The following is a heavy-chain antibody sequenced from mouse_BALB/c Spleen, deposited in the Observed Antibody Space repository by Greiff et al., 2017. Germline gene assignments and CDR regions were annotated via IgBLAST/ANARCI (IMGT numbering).Heavy chain of an antibody. V-gene: IGHV1S132*01. CDR2: IFPGTGTT. Sequence: QVQLQQSGAELVKPGASVKLSCKTSGYTFTSYWIQWVKQRPGQGLGWIGEIFPGTGTTYYNEKFKGKATLTIDTSSSTAYMQLSSLTSEDSAVYFCARGAPSYWYFDVWGAGTTVTVSS. J-gene: IGHJ1*01. CDR1: GYTFTSYW. CDR3: ARGAPSYWYFDV.